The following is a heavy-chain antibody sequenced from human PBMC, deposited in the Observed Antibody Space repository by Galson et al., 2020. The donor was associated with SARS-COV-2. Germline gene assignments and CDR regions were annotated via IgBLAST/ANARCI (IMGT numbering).Heavy chain of an antibody. CDR3: ARLSEDYSSGWYYSFDY. D-gene: IGHD6-19*01. CDR1: GYSFTSYW. CDR2: IYPGDSDT. Sequence: KIGESLKISCKGSGYSFTSYWIGWVRQMPGKGLEWMGIIYPGDSDTRYSPSFQGQVTISADKSISTAYLQWSSLKASDTAMYYCARLSEDYSSGWYYSFDYWGQGTLVTVSS. J-gene: IGHJ4*02. V-gene: IGHV5-51*01.